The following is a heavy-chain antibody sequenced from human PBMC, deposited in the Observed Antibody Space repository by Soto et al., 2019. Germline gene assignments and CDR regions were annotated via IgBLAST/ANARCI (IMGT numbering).Heavy chain of an antibody. D-gene: IGHD6-19*01. CDR2: TYYRSKWYN. Sequence: SQTLSLTCAISGDSVSSNSAAWNWIRQSPSRGLEWLGRTYYRSKWYNDYAVSVKSRITINPDTSKNQFSLQLNSVTPEDTAVYYCARKIAVARSYYYYGMDVWGQGTTVTVSS. CDR3: ARKIAVARSYYYYGMDV. CDR1: GDSVSSNSAA. V-gene: IGHV6-1*01. J-gene: IGHJ6*02.